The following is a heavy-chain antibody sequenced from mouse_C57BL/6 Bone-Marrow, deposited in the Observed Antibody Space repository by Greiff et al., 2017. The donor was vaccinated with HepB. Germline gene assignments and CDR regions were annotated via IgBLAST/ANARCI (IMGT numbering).Heavy chain of an antibody. V-gene: IGHV1-69*01. CDR2: IDPSDSYT. CDR1: GYTFTSYW. CDR3: ASERSYYYGDWYFDV. D-gene: IGHD1-1*01. Sequence: QVQLQQPGAELVMPGASVKLSCKASGYTFTSYWMHWVKQRPGQGLEWIGEIDPSDSYTNYNQKFKGKSTLTVDKSSSTAYMQLSSLTSEDSAVYYCASERSYYYGDWYFDVWGTGTTVTVSS. J-gene: IGHJ1*03.